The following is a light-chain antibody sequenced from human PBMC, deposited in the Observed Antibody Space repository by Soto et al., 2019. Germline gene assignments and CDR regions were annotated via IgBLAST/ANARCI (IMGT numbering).Light chain of an antibody. Sequence: QSVLTQPPSASGTPGQRVTISCSGSSSNIGTIYVYWYQHLPGAAPKLLISRNNQRPSGVPDRFSGSKSGTSASLAISGLRSEDEADYYCATRDDSLRGHCLFGGGTQLTVL. V-gene: IGLV1-47*01. CDR3: ATRDDSLRGHCL. CDR1: SSNIGTIY. CDR2: RNN. J-gene: IGLJ3*02.